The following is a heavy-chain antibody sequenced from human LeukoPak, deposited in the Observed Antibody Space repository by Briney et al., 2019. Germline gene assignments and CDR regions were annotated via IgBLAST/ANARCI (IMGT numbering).Heavy chain of an antibody. J-gene: IGHJ2*01. V-gene: IGHV4-4*07. Sequence: PSETLSLTCTVSGGSISSYYWSWIRQPAGKGLEWIGRIYTSGSTNYNPSLKSRVTMSVDTSKNQFSLKLSSVTAADTAVYYCARTLYIDYDSRVWYFDLWGRGTRVSVSS. CDR3: ARTLYIDYDSRVWYFDL. CDR2: IYTSGST. CDR1: GGSISSYY. D-gene: IGHD5-12*01.